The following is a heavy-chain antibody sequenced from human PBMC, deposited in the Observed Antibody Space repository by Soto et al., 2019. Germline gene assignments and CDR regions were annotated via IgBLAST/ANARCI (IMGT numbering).Heavy chain of an antibody. J-gene: IGHJ4*02. CDR1: SDSITNYY. CDR3: ERVGGTRGWY. D-gene: IGHD2-15*01. CDR2: IHDSGRS. V-gene: IGHV4-59*01. Sequence: QVQLQESGPGLVKPSETLSLTCTVSSDSITNYYWSWIRQSPGKGLEWIGYIHDSGRSNYNPSLESRVKISGATSKKQFSLNLSSVTAADTAVYYCERVGGTRGWYWGQGTLVTVSS.